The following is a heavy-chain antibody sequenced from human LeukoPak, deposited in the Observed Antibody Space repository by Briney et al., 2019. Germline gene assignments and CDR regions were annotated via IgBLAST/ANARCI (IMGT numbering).Heavy chain of an antibody. CDR3: ARAKAAGSYDF. D-gene: IGHD6-13*01. Sequence: PSETLSPTCSVSGGSISRHYWTWIRQPPGKGLEWIGYAHFGGSTNYNPSLKSRATASLDRAKNQISLTLTSVTAADTAVYFCARAKAAGSYDFWGQGTLVTVSS. CDR2: AHFGGST. J-gene: IGHJ4*02. V-gene: IGHV4-59*11. CDR1: GGSISRHY.